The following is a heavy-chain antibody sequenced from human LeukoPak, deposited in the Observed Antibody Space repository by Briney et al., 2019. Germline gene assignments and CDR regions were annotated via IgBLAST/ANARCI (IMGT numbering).Heavy chain of an antibody. CDR2: ISSDGNTE. J-gene: IGHJ4*02. V-gene: IGHV3-48*03. Sequence: PGGSLRLSCAASGFSLTTYPMNWIREVPGKGLEWVSHISSDGNTEYYADSVRVRFTMSRDNAKNSLDLHMNSLRTEDTAVYYCARDIVNGSFVTSLESWGQGALVTVSS. CDR1: GFSLTTYP. D-gene: IGHD2-8*01. CDR3: ARDIVNGSFVTSLES.